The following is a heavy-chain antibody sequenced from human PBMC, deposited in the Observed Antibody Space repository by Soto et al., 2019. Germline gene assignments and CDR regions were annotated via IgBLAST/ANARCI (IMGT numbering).Heavy chain of an antibody. CDR2: IYSGGST. D-gene: IGHD4-17*01. V-gene: IGHV3-66*01. Sequence: GGSLRLSCAASGFTVSSNYMSWVRQAPGKGLEWVSVIYSGGSTYYADSVKGRFTISRDNSKNTLYLQMNSLRAEDTAVYYCARDPLTTVTTKPVGYYYYMDVWGKGTTVTVSS. CDR1: GFTVSSNY. J-gene: IGHJ6*03. CDR3: ARDPLTTVTTKPVGYYYYMDV.